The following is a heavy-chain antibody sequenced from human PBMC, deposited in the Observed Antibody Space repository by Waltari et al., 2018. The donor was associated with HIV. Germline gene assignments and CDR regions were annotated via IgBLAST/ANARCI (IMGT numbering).Heavy chain of an antibody. J-gene: IGHJ4*02. CDR1: GFLFSNNA. V-gene: IGHV3-23*01. D-gene: IGHD5-18*01. CDR2: ISGNGRDT. CDR3: AGGFSHVLDY. Sequence: EVQLLESGGDFVQPGGSLRLSCEADGFLFSNNAMSWVRQAPGKGLEWVSSISGNGRDTNYAASVKGRFTISRDNSKNILYLQMNSLQAEDTAVYFCAGGFSHVLDYWGQGTLVTVSS.